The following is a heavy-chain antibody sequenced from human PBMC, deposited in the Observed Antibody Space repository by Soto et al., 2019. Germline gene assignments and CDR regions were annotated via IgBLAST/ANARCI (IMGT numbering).Heavy chain of an antibody. Sequence: QVQLQQWGAGLLKPSETLSLTCAVYGGSFSGYYWSWIRQPPGKGLEWIGEINHSGSTNYNPSLKSRVTISVDTSKDQCSLKLSSVPAADTAVYYCARGGYMVRGAGYFDLWGRGTLVTVSS. CDR3: ARGGYMVRGAGYFDL. CDR1: GGSFSGYY. CDR2: INHSGST. D-gene: IGHD3-10*01. V-gene: IGHV4-34*01. J-gene: IGHJ2*01.